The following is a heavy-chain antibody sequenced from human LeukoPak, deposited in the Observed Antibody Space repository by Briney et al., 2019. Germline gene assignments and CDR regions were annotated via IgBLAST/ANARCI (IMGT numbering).Heavy chain of an antibody. Sequence: SETLSLTCAVYGGSFSDYYWSWIRQPPGKGLEWIGEINHSGSTNYNPSLKSRVTISVDTSKNQFSLKLSSVTAADTAVYYCARGRGFGELLAFDIWGQGTMVTVSS. CDR2: INHSGST. D-gene: IGHD3-10*01. CDR3: ARGRGFGELLAFDI. CDR1: GGSFSDYY. V-gene: IGHV4-34*01. J-gene: IGHJ3*02.